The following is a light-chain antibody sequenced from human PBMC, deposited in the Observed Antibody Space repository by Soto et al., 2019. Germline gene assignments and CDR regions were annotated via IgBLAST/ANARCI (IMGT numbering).Light chain of an antibody. J-gene: IGLJ1*01. CDR2: EVS. CDR3: QSYDLSLHNYV. CDR1: RSDVGGYNY. Sequence: QSVLTQPASVSGSPGQSITISCTGSRSDVGGYNYVSWYQQHPGKAPKLMIYEVSNRPSGISNRFSGSKSGNTASLTLSGLQAEDEADYYCQSYDLSLHNYVFGTGTKLTVL. V-gene: IGLV2-14*01.